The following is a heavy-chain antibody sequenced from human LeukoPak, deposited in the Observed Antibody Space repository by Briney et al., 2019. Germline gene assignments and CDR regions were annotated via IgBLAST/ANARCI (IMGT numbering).Heavy chain of an antibody. CDR2: ISSSSSTI. V-gene: IGHV3-48*01. D-gene: IGHD3-10*01. CDR1: AVTFSSYS. J-gene: IGHJ6*04. Sequence: GGALRLSRAASAVTFSSYSMNWGRQAPGEGLGWVSYISSSSSTIYYAESVKGRFTISRDNAKNSLYLQINRLRAEDTAVYYRARDLDYHGSGSPHGFIDVSAKGTTVSVSS. CDR3: ARDLDYHGSGSPHGFIDV.